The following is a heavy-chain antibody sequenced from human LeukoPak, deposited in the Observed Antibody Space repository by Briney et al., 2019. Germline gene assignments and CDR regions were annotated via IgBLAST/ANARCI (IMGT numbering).Heavy chain of an antibody. V-gene: IGHV3-30*04. D-gene: IGHD4-17*01. CDR3: ARDTVTTAYYFEY. CDR1: GFTFSYYA. CDR2: FSYDGRNK. Sequence: GGSLRLSCAASGFTFSYYAMHWVRQAPGKGLEWGAVFSYDGRNKYYADSVKGRFTISRDMSKNTVYLQVSSLRGEDTAVYYCARDTVTTAYYFEYWGQGTLVTVSS. J-gene: IGHJ4*02.